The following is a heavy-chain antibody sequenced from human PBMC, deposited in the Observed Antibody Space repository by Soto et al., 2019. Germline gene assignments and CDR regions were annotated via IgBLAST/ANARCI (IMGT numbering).Heavy chain of an antibody. V-gene: IGHV4-59*12. J-gene: IGHJ6*02. CDR1: GGSISSYY. D-gene: IGHD3-16*01. Sequence: PSETLSLTCTVSGGSISSYYWSWIRQPPGKGLEWIGYIYYSGTTFYNPSLVSRLTISVDTSKNQFSLKLYSVTAADTAVYYCAREGAPPYSYYYGTDVWGQGTTVTVSS. CDR3: AREGAPPYSYYYGTDV. CDR2: IYYSGTT.